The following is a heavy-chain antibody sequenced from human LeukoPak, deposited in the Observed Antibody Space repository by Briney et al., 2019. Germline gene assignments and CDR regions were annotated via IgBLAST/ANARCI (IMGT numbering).Heavy chain of an antibody. CDR3: ARDRPNYYGSGGDGMDV. J-gene: IGHJ6*02. D-gene: IGHD3-10*01. CDR1: GFTVSSNY. V-gene: IGHV3-66*01. Sequence: PGGSLRLSCAASGFTVSSNYMSWVRQPPGKGLEWVSVIYSGGSTYYADSVKGRFTISRDNSKNTLYLQMNSLRAEDTAVYYCARDRPNYYGSGGDGMDVWGQGTTVTVSS. CDR2: IYSGGST.